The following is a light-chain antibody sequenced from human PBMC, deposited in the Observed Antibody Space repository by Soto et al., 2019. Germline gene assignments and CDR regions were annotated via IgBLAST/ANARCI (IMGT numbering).Light chain of an antibody. V-gene: IGKV1-5*03. CDR3: QQYNGYSSWT. J-gene: IGKJ1*01. CDR2: KAS. CDR1: QSISSW. Sequence: DIQMTQSPSTLSASVGDRVTITCRASQSISSWLAWYQQKPGKAPKPLIYKASSLESGVPSRFSGSGSGTEFTLTISSLQPDHFATYYCQQYNGYSSWTFGQGTKVEIK.